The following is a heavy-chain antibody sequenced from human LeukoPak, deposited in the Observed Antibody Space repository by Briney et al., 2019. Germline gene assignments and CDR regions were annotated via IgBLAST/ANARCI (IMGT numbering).Heavy chain of an antibody. D-gene: IGHD3-3*01. J-gene: IGHJ6*02. V-gene: IGHV3-33*01. CDR1: GFTFSSYG. CDR3: ARERFLEWLTNYYYYGMDV. CDR2: IWYDGSNK. Sequence: GRSLRLSCAASGFTFSSYGMHWVRQAPGKGLEWVAVIWYDGSNKYYADSVKGRFTISRDNSKNTLCLQMNSLRAEDTAVYYCARERFLEWLTNYYYYGMDVWGQGTTVTVSS.